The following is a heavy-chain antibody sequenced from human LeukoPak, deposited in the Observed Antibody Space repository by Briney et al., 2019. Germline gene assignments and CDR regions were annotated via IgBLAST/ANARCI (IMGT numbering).Heavy chain of an antibody. D-gene: IGHD6-13*01. J-gene: IGHJ1*01. CDR2: ISGSGGAT. Sequence: GGSLRLSCAASGFTFSSYGMSWVRQAPGKGQEWVAGISGSGGATYYAGSVKGRFTISRDNSKSTLYLQMNSLRAEDTAIYYCAKDDPVSRGSWFCQHWGQGTLVTVSS. V-gene: IGHV3-23*01. CDR3: AKDDPVSRGSWFCQH. CDR1: GFTFSSYG.